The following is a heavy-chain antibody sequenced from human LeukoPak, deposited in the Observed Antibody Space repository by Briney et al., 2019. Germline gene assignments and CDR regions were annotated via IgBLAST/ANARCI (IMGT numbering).Heavy chain of an antibody. V-gene: IGHV3-30-3*01. J-gene: IGHJ6*02. CDR2: ISYDGSNK. CDR1: GFTFSSYA. CDR3: ARERWFGELLHYGMDV. Sequence: GGSLRLSCAASGFTFSSYAMHWVRQAPGKGLEWVAVISYDGSNKYYADSVKGRFTISRDNSKNTLYLQMNSLRAEDTAVYYCARERWFGELLHYGMDVWGQGPRSPSP. D-gene: IGHD3-10*01.